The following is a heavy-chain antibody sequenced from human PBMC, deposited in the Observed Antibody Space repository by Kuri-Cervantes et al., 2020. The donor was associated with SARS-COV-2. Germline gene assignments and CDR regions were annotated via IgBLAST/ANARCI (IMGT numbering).Heavy chain of an antibody. V-gene: IGHV3-7*01. CDR2: IKQDGSEK. J-gene: IGHJ6*03. CDR1: GFTFSSYW. CDR3: AKDGKKYYDFWSRNYPNKAYHYYYMDV. Sequence: GESLKISCAASGFTFSSYWMSWVRQAPGKGLEWVANIKQDGSEKYYVDSVKGRFTISRDNAKNSLYLQMNGLRGEDTAVYYCAKDGKKYYDFWSRNYPNKAYHYYYMDVWGKGTTVTVSS. D-gene: IGHD3-3*01.